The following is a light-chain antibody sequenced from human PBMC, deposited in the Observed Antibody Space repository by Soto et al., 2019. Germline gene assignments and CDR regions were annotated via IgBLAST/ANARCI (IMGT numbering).Light chain of an antibody. CDR1: QGIRNG. CDR2: AAS. CDR3: LQDYNYPLT. J-gene: IGKJ4*01. Sequence: AIQMTQSPSSLSSSVGDRVTITCRASQGIRNGLGWYQQKPGKAPKLLIYAASSLQSGVPSRFSGSGSGTDFTLTISSLQPEDFATYYCLQDYNYPLTFGGGTKVDI. V-gene: IGKV1-6*01.